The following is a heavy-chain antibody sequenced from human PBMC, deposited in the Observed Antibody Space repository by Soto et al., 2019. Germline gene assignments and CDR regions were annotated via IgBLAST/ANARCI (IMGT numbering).Heavy chain of an antibody. V-gene: IGHV3-23*01. D-gene: IGHD4-17*01. Sequence: GGSLRLSCAASGFTFSSYAMSWVRQAPGKGLEWVSAISGSGGSTYYADSVKGRFTISRDNSKNTLYLQMNSLRAEDTAVYYCAIHDYGDYLLECRDYWGQGTLVTVSS. CDR1: GFTFSSYA. CDR3: AIHDYGDYLLECRDY. CDR2: ISGSGGST. J-gene: IGHJ4*02.